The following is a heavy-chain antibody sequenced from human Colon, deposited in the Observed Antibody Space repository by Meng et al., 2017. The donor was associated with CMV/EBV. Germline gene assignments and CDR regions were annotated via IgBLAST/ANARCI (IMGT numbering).Heavy chain of an antibody. CDR2: VKPDGGST. Sequence: ASVKVSCKASGYTFTGNLIHWVRQAPGQGLEWMGWVKPDGGSTHYAQKFQGRVTMTRDTSITTAYMELNGLRFDDTALYYCVRDGGSFDYWGQGTVVTVSS. CDR1: GYTFTGNL. CDR3: VRDGGSFDY. V-gene: IGHV1-2*02. J-gene: IGHJ4*02. D-gene: IGHD2-15*01.